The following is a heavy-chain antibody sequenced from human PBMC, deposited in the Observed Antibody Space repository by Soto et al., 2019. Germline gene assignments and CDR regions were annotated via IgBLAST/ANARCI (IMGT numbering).Heavy chain of an antibody. CDR1: GFTFSGFG. V-gene: IGHV3-33*01. CDR2: IWYAGSDN. D-gene: IGHD3-16*01. J-gene: IGHJ4*02. CDR3: AFGTLAYYIDY. Sequence: EGSLRLSCAPSGFTFSGFGMQWVGQAPGKGLGWGAIIWYAGSDNCYADSMKGRFTISRDNSKNTLYLQMNSLRGEETAVYHFAFGTLAYYIDYWGQGTPVTASS.